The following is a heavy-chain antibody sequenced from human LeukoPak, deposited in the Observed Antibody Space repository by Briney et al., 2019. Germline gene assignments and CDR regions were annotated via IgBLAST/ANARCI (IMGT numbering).Heavy chain of an antibody. Sequence: SETLSLTCTVSGGSISSYYWSWIRQPPGKGREWIGYIYYSGSTNYNPSLKGRVTISVDTSKNQFSLKLSSVTAADTAVYYCARGVAARPNLSYSYYYYMDVWGKGTTVTVSS. CDR3: ARGVAARPNLSYSYYYYMDV. J-gene: IGHJ6*03. D-gene: IGHD6-6*01. V-gene: IGHV4-59*01. CDR2: IYYSGST. CDR1: GGSISSYY.